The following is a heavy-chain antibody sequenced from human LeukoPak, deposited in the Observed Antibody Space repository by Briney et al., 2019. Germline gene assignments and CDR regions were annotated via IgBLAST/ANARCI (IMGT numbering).Heavy chain of an antibody. V-gene: IGHV3-23*01. CDR2: IRSDGST. J-gene: IGHJ3*02. CDR1: GFTFSSSA. Sequence: SGGSLRLSCAASGFTFSSSAMSWVRQAPGKGLEWVSVIRSDGSTNHADSVKGRFTISRDNSKNTLYLQMNNLRAEDTAMYYCAREMYSGMYNDAFDIWGQGTKVTVSS. CDR3: AREMYSGMYNDAFDI. D-gene: IGHD1-26*01.